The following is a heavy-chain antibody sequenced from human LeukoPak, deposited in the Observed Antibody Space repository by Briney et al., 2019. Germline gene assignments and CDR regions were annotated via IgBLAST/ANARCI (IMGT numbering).Heavy chain of an antibody. CDR3: ARVGTGYDYHYYGMDV. D-gene: IGHD5-12*01. Sequence: GGSLRLSCAASGFTVSSNYMSWVRQAPGKGLEWVSVIYSGGSTYYADSVKGRFTISRDNSKNTLYLQMNSLGAEDTAVYYCARVGTGYDYHYYGMDVWGQGTTVTVSS. CDR2: IYSGGST. V-gene: IGHV3-66*02. J-gene: IGHJ6*02. CDR1: GFTVSSNY.